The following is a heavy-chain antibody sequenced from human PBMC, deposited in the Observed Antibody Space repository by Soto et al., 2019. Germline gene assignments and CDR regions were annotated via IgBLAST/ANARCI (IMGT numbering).Heavy chain of an antibody. CDR1: GGSFSGYY. Sequence: SETLSLTCAVYGGSFSGYYWSWIRQPPGKGLEWIGEINHSGSTNYNPSLKSRVTISVDTSKNQFSLKLSSVTAADTAVYYCARAALLWFGELFGANWFDPWGQGTLVTVSS. D-gene: IGHD3-10*01. J-gene: IGHJ5*02. CDR3: ARAALLWFGELFGANWFDP. CDR2: INHSGST. V-gene: IGHV4-34*01.